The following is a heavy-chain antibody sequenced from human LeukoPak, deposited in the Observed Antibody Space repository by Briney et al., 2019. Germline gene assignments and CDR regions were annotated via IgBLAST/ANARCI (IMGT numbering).Heavy chain of an antibody. CDR3: AAEYYYDSSGYAPTHRQFGY. D-gene: IGHD3-22*01. CDR1: GGSFSGYY. CDR2: INHSGST. Sequence: MPSETLSLTCAVYGGSFSGYYWSWIRQPPGKGLEWIGEINHSGSTNYNPSLKSRVTISVDTSKNQFSLKLSSVTAADTAVYYCAAEYYYDSSGYAPTHRQFGYWGQGTLVTVSS. J-gene: IGHJ4*02. V-gene: IGHV4-34*01.